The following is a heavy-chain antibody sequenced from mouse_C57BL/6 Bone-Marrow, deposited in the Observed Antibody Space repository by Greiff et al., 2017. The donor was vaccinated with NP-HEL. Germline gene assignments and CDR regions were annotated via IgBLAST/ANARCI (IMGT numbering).Heavy chain of an antibody. Sequence: VKLVESGPELVKPGASVKISCKASGYAFSSSWMNWVKQRPGKGLEWIGRIYPGDGDTNYNGKFKGKATLTADKSSSTAYMQLSSLTSEDSAVYFCARNHYYGSSTIAYWGQGTLVTVSA. J-gene: IGHJ3*01. D-gene: IGHD1-1*01. CDR3: ARNHYYGSSTIAY. CDR1: GYAFSSSW. V-gene: IGHV1-82*01. CDR2: IYPGDGDT.